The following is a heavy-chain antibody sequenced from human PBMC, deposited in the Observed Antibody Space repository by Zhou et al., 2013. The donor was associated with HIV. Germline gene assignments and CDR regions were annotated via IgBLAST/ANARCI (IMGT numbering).Heavy chain of an antibody. D-gene: IGHD3-10*01. Sequence: QVQLVQSGAEVKKPGSSVKVSCKATGGTFSTYAFAWVRQAPGQGLEWMGRIIPILGIANYAQKFQGRVTITADKSTSTAYMELSSLRSEDTAVYYCARGDQGVIFDYWGQGTLVTVSS. CDR1: GGTFSTYA. V-gene: IGHV1-69*04. CDR3: ARGDQGVIFDY. J-gene: IGHJ4*02. CDR2: IIPILGIA.